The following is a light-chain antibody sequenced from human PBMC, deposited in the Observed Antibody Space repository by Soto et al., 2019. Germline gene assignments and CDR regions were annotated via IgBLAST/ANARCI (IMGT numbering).Light chain of an antibody. CDR3: QQYGSSRWT. CDR2: AAS. Sequence: EIVLTQSPDTLSLFPGERATLSCRASQSVSSTYLAWYQQKPGQAPRPLIAAASSRATGTPDRLSGSGYGTDFTFTISRLEPEDFAVYYCQQYGSSRWTFGQGTKVEIK. CDR1: QSVSSTY. J-gene: IGKJ1*01. V-gene: IGKV3-20*01.